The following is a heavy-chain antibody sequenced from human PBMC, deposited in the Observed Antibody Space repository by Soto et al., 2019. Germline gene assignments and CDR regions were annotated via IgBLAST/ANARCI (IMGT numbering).Heavy chain of an antibody. D-gene: IGHD6-19*01. CDR3: ARDRAPYSSGPEVFDY. Sequence: EVQLVESGGGLVKPGGSLRLSCAASGFTFSSYSMNWVRQAPGKGLEWVSSISSSSSYIYYADSVKGRFTISRDNAKNSLYLQMNSLRAEDTAVYYCARDRAPYSSGPEVFDYWGRGTLVTVSS. V-gene: IGHV3-21*01. J-gene: IGHJ4*02. CDR1: GFTFSSYS. CDR2: ISSSSSYI.